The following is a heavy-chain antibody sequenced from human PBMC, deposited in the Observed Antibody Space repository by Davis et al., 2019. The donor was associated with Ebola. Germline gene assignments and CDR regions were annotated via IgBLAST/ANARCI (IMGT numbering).Heavy chain of an antibody. Sequence: SVKVSCKASGGTFSSYAISWVRQAPGQGLEWMGRIIPILGIANYAQKFQGRVTITADKSTSTAYMELSSLRSEDTAVYYCARARRTVYGSGRPKQAWNWFDPWGQGTLVTVSS. D-gene: IGHD3-10*01. CDR1: GGTFSSYA. V-gene: IGHV1-69*04. J-gene: IGHJ5*02. CDR2: IIPILGIA. CDR3: ARARRTVYGSGRPKQAWNWFDP.